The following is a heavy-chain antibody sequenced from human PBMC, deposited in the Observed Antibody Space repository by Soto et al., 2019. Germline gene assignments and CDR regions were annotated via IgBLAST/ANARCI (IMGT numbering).Heavy chain of an antibody. CDR2: ISTYNGDT. CDR3: ARDNVDHYYSIDMDA. D-gene: IGHD5-12*01. V-gene: IGHV1-18*01. CDR1: GYTFTRSG. Sequence: ASVKVSCKASGYTFTRSGISWVRQAPGQGLEWMGWISTYNGDTNYAQTFQGRVTMTTDTSTSTVHMEVRSLRSDDTAVYYCARDNVDHYYSIDMDARGQGTPVTV. J-gene: IGHJ6*02.